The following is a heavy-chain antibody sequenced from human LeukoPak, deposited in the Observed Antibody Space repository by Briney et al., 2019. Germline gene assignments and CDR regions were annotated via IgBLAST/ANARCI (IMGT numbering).Heavy chain of an antibody. CDR2: ISSSGTYI. J-gene: IGHJ2*01. Sequence: GGSLRLSCAASGFAFSNYGMNWVRLAPGKGLEWVSSISSSGTYIYYADSMKGRFTISIDNAKNSLYLQMDSLRAEDTAVYYCARPRGWERRWYFDLWGRGTLVTVSS. D-gene: IGHD1-26*01. CDR1: GFAFSNYG. V-gene: IGHV3-21*01. CDR3: ARPRGWERRWYFDL.